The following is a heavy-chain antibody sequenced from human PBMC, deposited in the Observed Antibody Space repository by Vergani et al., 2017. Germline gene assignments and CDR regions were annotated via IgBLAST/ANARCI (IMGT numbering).Heavy chain of an antibody. CDR3: VRDNDCDSTSCSRAPRMDV. Sequence: EVQLVESGGNLVQRGGSLRLSCTASGFTFTNYWMSWVRQAPGKGPEWVGNIKPDGSEKYYMDSMKGRFTISRDNAKRLVFLQMYSLRAEDTAVYYCVRDNDCDSTSCSRAPRMDVWGQGTTVSVS. J-gene: IGHJ6*02. V-gene: IGHV3-7*01. CDR2: IKPDGSEK. D-gene: IGHD2/OR15-2a*01. CDR1: GFTFTNYW.